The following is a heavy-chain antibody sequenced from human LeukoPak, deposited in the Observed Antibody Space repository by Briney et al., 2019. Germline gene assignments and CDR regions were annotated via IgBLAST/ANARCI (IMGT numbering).Heavy chain of an antibody. CDR1: GFTVSDTY. CDR2: FYSGGVT. D-gene: IGHD3-10*01. J-gene: IGHJ6*04. Sequence: GGSLRLSCAASGFTVSDTYMTWVRQPPGKGLEYVSIFYSGGVTDYAASVKGRFTISRDESKNTVYLHMNNVRAEDTAKYYCARGGANTFNSYYYYSLDVWGKGTTVTVSS. CDR3: ARGGANTFNSYYYYSLDV. V-gene: IGHV3-53*03.